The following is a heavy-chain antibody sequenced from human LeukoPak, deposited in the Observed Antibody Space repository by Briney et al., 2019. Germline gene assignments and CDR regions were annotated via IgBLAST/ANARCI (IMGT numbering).Heavy chain of an antibody. V-gene: IGHV4-39*01. CDR3: ARRRVSSGTSSLDY. J-gene: IGHJ4*02. Sequence: SETLSLTCTVSGGSISSSSYYWGGIRQPPGKGLEWIGSIYYSGSTYYNPSLKSRVTISVDTSKNQFSLKLSSVTAADTAVYYCARRRVSSGTSSLDYWGQGTLVTVSS. D-gene: IGHD6-13*01. CDR1: GGSISSSSYY. CDR2: IYYSGST.